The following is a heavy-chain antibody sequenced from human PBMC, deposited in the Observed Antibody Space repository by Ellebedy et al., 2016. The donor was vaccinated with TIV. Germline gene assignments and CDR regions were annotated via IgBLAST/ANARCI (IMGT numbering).Heavy chain of an antibody. CDR1: GFTFTTYW. V-gene: IGHV3-7*03. Sequence: GESLKISCAASGFTFTTYWMSWVRQAPGKGLEWVANIKQDGSEKHYVDSVKGRFTISRDNAKNSLYLQMNSLRAEDTAVYYCAIRGRYWGQGTLVTVSS. D-gene: IGHD3-10*01. CDR3: AIRGRY. CDR2: IKQDGSEK. J-gene: IGHJ4*02.